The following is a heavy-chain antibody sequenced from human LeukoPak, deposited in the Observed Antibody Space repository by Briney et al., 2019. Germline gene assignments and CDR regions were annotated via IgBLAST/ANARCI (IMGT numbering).Heavy chain of an antibody. CDR2: IIPIFGTA. V-gene: IGHV1-69*13. Sequence: ASVKVFCKASGGTFSRYVISWVRQAPGQGLEWMGGIIPIFGTANNAQKFQHRVTITADESTSTAYMELSSLRSEDTAVYYCARDPVPHCSGGSCRPGYWGQGTLVTVSS. J-gene: IGHJ4*02. D-gene: IGHD2-15*01. CDR3: ARDPVPHCSGGSCRPGY. CDR1: GGTFSRYV.